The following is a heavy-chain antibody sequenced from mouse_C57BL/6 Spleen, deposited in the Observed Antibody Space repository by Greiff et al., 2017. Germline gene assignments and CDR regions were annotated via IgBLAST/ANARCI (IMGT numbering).Heavy chain of an antibody. CDR3: ARGGTTDYFDY. V-gene: IGHV5-4*03. Sequence: EVMLVESGGGLVKPGGSLKLSCAASGFTFSSYAMSWVRQTPEKRLEWVATISDGGSYTYYPDNVKGRFTISRDNAKNTLYLQMSHLKSEDTAMYYCARGGTTDYFDYWGQGTTLTVSS. D-gene: IGHD1-1*01. CDR2: ISDGGSYT. CDR1: GFTFSSYA. J-gene: IGHJ2*01.